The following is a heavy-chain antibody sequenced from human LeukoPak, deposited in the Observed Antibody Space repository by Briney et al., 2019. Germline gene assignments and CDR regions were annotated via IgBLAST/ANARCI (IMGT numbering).Heavy chain of an antibody. V-gene: IGHV1-18*01. J-gene: IGHJ5*02. CDR3: AREGNTWLDP. CDR2: ISAYNGNT. Sequence: EASVKVSCKASGYTFTSYAMHWVRQAPGQRLEWMGWISAYNGNTNYAQKFQGRVTLTTDTSTRTAYMELRSLTSDDTAVYYCAREGNTWLDPWGQGALVTVSS. CDR1: GYTFTSYA.